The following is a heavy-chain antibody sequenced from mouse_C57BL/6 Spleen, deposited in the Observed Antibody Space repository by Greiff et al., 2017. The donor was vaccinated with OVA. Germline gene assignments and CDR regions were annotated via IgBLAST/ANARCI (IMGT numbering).Heavy chain of an antibody. V-gene: IGHV1-64*01. CDR1: GYTFTSYW. CDR2: IHPNSGST. J-gene: IGHJ3*01. Sequence: QVHVKQPGAELVKPGASVKLSCKASGYTFTSYWMHWVKQRPGQGLEWIGMIHPNSGSTNYNEKFKSKATLTVDKSSSTAYMQLSSLTSEDSAVYYCARGDDPDEGWFAYWGQGTLVTVSA. CDR3: ARGDDPDEGWFAY. D-gene: IGHD2-3*01.